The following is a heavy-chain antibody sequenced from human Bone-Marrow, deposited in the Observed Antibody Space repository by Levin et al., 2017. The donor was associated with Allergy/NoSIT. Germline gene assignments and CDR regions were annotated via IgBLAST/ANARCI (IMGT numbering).Heavy chain of an antibody. CDR3: ARAPRTNYYDHSGYSN. D-gene: IGHD3-22*01. CDR2: FFYSGNT. J-gene: IGHJ4*02. V-gene: IGHV4-61*01. CDR1: GVSVTSPNY. Sequence: SETLSLTCAVSGVSVTSPNYWTWIRQPPGKGLEWIGYFFYSGNTNYNPSLQSRVTISVDTSKNQFSLKLRSVSAADTAVYYCARAPRTNYYDHSGYSNWGQGTLVTVSS.